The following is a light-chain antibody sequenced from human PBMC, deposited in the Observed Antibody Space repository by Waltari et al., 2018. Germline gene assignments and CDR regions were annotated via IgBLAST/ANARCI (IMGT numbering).Light chain of an antibody. CDR3: CSYAGSYIFGV. J-gene: IGLJ2*01. V-gene: IGLV2-11*01. CDR2: DVN. Sequence: QSALTQPRPVSGSPGQSVTISCTGTSSDVGGYNYVSWYQQHPGKAPKLMIHDVNRRPSGVRDRFYGSKSGDTASRTMSGRQAEDEADYYSCSYAGSYIFGVFGGETKLTVL. CDR1: SSDVGGYNY.